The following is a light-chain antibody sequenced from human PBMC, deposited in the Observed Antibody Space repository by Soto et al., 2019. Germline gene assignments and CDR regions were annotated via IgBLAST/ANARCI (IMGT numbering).Light chain of an antibody. V-gene: IGLV1-47*01. CDR1: SSNIGDNY. J-gene: IGLJ3*02. CDR3: ATWGDGRSSWV. Sequence: QSVLTQPPSASGTPGQRVTISCSGSSSNIGDNYVYWYQRFPGTAPKLLIYRINQRPSGVPDRFSGSKSGTSASLVISGLRSEDEADYYCATWGDGRSSWVFGGGPKLTVL. CDR2: RIN.